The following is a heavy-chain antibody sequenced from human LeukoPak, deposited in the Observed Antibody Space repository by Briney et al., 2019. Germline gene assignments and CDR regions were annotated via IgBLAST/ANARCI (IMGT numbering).Heavy chain of an antibody. V-gene: IGHV3-21*04. CDR3: ARDGTAVGINYDY. J-gene: IGHJ4*02. CDR1: GFTFSSYS. CDR2: ISSSSSYI. Sequence: GGSLRLSCAASGFTFSSYSMNWVRQAPGKGLEWVSSISSSSSYIYYADSVKGRFTISRDNAKNSLYLQMNSLRAEDTAVYYCARDGTAVGINYDYWGQGTLVTVSS. D-gene: IGHD6-13*01.